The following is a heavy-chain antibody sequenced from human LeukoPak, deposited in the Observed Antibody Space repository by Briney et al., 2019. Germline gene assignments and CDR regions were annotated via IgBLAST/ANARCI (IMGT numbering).Heavy chain of an antibody. CDR1: GGSLSPYY. J-gene: IGHJ1*01. D-gene: IGHD1-26*01. CDR2: IYHTGTT. Sequence: SETLSLTCTVSGGSLSPYYWTWIRQPPRKGLDGIGYIYHTGTTRYNPSLNSRVTISVETSKNQFSLRLNSVTAADTAIYYCARLDSGDHGNIPHWGQGTLVTVSS. CDR3: ARLDSGDHGNIPH. V-gene: IGHV4-59*08.